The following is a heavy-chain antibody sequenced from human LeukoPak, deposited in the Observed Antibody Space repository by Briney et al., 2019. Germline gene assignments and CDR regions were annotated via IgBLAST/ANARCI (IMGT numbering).Heavy chain of an antibody. CDR1: RFTFSSYS. CDR2: IYSGGST. Sequence: GGSLRLSCAASRFTFSSYSMNWVRQAPGKGLEWVSLIYSGGSTYYADSVKGRFTISRDNSKNTLYLQMNSLRAEDTAVYSCARGADGVSSNSRGWFDPWGQGTLVTVSS. D-gene: IGHD2-15*01. CDR3: ARGADGVSSNSRGWFDP. J-gene: IGHJ5*02. V-gene: IGHV3-66*01.